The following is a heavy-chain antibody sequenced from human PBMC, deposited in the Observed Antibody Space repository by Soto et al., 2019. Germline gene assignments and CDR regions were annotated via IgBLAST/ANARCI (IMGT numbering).Heavy chain of an antibody. CDR2: IYYSGST. CDR3: ARAAYSSGWYPLDY. J-gene: IGHJ4*02. V-gene: IGHV4-59*01. D-gene: IGHD6-19*01. CDR1: GGSISSYY. Sequence: SETLSLTCTVSGGSISSYYWSWIRQPPGKGLEWIGHIYYSGSTNYNPSLKSRVTISVDTSKNQFSLKLSSVTAADTAVYYCARAAYSSGWYPLDYWGQGTLVTVSS.